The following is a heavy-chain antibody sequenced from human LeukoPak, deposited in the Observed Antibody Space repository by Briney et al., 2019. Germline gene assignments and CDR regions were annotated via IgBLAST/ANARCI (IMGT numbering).Heavy chain of an antibody. CDR2: IYYSGST. Sequence: SETLSLTCTVSGGSTSSYYWTWIRQPPGKGPEWIGYIYYSGSTNYNPSLKSRVTISVDTSKNQLSLKLSSVAAADTAVYYCARESRVVPHYFDSWGQGTLVTVSS. D-gene: IGHD3-3*01. V-gene: IGHV4-59*01. CDR1: GGSTSSYY. CDR3: ARESRVVPHYFDS. J-gene: IGHJ4*02.